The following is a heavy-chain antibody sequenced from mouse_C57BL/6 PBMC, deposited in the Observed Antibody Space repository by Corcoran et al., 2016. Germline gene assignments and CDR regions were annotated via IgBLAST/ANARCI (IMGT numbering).Heavy chain of an antibody. J-gene: IGHJ2*01. Sequence: QVQLQQSGAELVKPGASVKISCKASGYAFSSYWMNWVKQRPGKGLEWIGQIYPGDGDTNYNGKFKGKATLTADKSSRTADMQLSSLTSEASAVYCGARAITTVVPFYCDYGGQGPTPTASP. CDR3: ARAITTVVPFYCDY. V-gene: IGHV1-80*01. CDR1: GYAFSSYW. D-gene: IGHD1-1*01. CDR2: IYPGDGDT.